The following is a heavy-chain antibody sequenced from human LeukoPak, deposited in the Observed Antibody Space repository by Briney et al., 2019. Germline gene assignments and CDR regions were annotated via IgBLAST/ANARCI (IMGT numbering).Heavy chain of an antibody. J-gene: IGHJ4*02. D-gene: IGHD3-10*01. CDR2: IIPILGIA. CDR1: GGTFSRYG. V-gene: IGHV1-69*04. Sequence: SVKVSCKASGGTFSRYGISWVRQAPGQGLEWMGRIIPILGIANYARKFQGRVTITADKSTSTAYMELSSLRSEDTAVYYCAREMVRGVIVFDYWGQGTLVTVSS. CDR3: AREMVRGVIVFDY.